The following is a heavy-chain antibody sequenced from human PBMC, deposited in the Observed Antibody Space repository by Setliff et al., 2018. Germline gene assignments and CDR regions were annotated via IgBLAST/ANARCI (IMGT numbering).Heavy chain of an antibody. Sequence: GGSLRLSCAASGLTFSTYAMTWVRQAPGKGLEWIASISGSGGDTDSADSMKGRFTISRDNSKNTLYLQMNSLKTEDTAVYYCTTDPSPTFGGVIGAAFDIWAKGQWSPS. V-gene: IGHV3-23*01. CDR1: GLTFSTYA. CDR3: TTDPSPTFGGVIGAAFDI. J-gene: IGHJ3*02. CDR2: ISGSGGDT. D-gene: IGHD3-16*01.